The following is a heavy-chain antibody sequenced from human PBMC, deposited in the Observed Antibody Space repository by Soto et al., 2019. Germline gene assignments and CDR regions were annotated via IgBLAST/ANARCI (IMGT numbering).Heavy chain of an antibody. CDR1: GGSVSSGCYY. J-gene: IGHJ4*02. CDR3: ATYSGYDSSFDY. D-gene: IGHD5-12*01. Sequence: TLSLPCTVSGGSVSSGCYYWSWICQHPGKGLEWIGYIYYSGSTYYNPSLKSRVTISVDTSKNQFSLKLSSVTAADKAVYYCATYSGYDSSFDYWGQGTLGTVSS. V-gene: IGHV4-31*03. CDR2: IYYSGST.